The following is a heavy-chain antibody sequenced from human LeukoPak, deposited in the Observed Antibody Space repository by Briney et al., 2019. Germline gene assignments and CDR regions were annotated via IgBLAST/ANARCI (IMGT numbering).Heavy chain of an antibody. CDR1: GGSISSSSYY. J-gene: IGHJ4*02. V-gene: IGHV4-39*01. D-gene: IGHD2-2*01. CDR2: IYYSGST. Sequence: SETLSLTCTVSGGSISSSSYYWGWIRQPPGKGLEWIGSIYYSGSTYYNPSLKSRVTISVDTSKNQFSLKLSSVAAADTAVYYCASYCSSTSCQALDYWGQGTLVTVSS. CDR3: ASYCSSTSCQALDY.